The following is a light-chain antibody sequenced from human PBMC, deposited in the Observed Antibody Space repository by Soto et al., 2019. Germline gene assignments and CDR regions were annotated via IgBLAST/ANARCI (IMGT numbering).Light chain of an antibody. CDR1: QSVSSN. CDR2: GAS. CDR3: QQYNSYSIT. V-gene: IGKV3-15*01. Sequence: EIVMTQSPATLSVSPGDRATLSCRASQSVSSNLAWYQQKPGQAPRLLIYGASTRATGIPARFSGSGSGTEFTLTISSLQSEDFATYYCQQYNSYSITFGQGTRLEMK. J-gene: IGKJ5*01.